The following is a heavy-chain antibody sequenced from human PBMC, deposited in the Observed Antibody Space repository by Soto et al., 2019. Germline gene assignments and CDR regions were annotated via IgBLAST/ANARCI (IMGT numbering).Heavy chain of an antibody. D-gene: IGHD2-2*01. Sequence: QVQLVQSGAEVKKPGSSVKVSCKASGGTFSSYAISWVQQAPGQGLEWMGGIIPIFGTANYAQKFQGRVTITADESTSTAYMELSSLRSEDTAVYFCARHVPTAGYYYGMDVWGQGTTVTVSS. CDR2: IIPIFGTA. V-gene: IGHV1-69*12. J-gene: IGHJ6*02. CDR1: GGTFSSYA. CDR3: ARHVPTAGYYYGMDV.